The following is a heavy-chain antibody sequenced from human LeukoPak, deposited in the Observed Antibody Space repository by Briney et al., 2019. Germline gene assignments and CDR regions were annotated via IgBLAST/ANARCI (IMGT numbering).Heavy chain of an antibody. V-gene: IGHV1-69*05. CDR2: IIPIFGTA. J-gene: IGHJ3*02. CDR3: ATGGRDSSGYYLDAFDI. D-gene: IGHD3-22*01. Sequence: GSSVKVSCKASGGTFSSYAISWVRQAPGQGLEWMGGIIPIFGTANYAQKFQGRVTITTDESTSTAYMELSSLRSEDTAVYYCATGGRDSSGYYLDAFDIWGQGTMVTVSS. CDR1: GGTFSSYA.